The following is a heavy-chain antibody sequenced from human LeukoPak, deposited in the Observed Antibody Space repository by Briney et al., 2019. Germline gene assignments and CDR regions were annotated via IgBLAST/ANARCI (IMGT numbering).Heavy chain of an antibody. CDR3: ARSPADYGDYMYYFDY. J-gene: IGHJ4*02. CDR1: GGSIGSTNYY. CDR2: IYYSGST. D-gene: IGHD4-17*01. V-gene: IGHV4-39*07. Sequence: PSETLSLTCTVSGGSIGSTNYYWGWIRQPPGKGLEWIANIYYSGSTYYNPSLKSRVTISVDTSKNQFSLRLNSVTAADTAVYYCARSPADYGDYMYYFDYWGQGTLVTVSS.